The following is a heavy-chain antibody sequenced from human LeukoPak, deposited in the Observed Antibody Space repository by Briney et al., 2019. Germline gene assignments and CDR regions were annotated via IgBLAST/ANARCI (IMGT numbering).Heavy chain of an antibody. J-gene: IGHJ1*01. CDR3: ARRGDGYGGMTARYFQH. CDR2: IKEDGSER. CDR1: AFIFGGHW. Sequence: GGSLRLSSEGSAFIFGGHWMNWVRQTPGKGREWEASIKEDGSERQYVDSVKGRFSISRDNTKGSLFLQLNSLRAEDTAVYYCARRGDGYGGMTARYFQHWGQGTLVTVSS. D-gene: IGHD4-23*01. V-gene: IGHV3-7*03.